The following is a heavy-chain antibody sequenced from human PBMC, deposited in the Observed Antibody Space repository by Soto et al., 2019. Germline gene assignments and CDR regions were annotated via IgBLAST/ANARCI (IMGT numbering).Heavy chain of an antibody. CDR3: ARHHCSGGSCYLRLYYYYGMDV. Sequence: ASVKVSCKASGYTFTSYGISWVRQAPGQGLEWMGWISAYNGNTNYAQKLQGRVTMTTDTSTSTAYMELRSLRSDDTAVYYCARHHCSGGSCYLRLYYYYGMDVWGQGTTVTVSS. CDR1: GYTFTSYG. J-gene: IGHJ6*02. CDR2: ISAYNGNT. V-gene: IGHV1-18*01. D-gene: IGHD2-15*01.